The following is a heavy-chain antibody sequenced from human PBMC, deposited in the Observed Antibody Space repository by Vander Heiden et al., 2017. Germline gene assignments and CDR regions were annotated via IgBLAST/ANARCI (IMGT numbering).Heavy chain of an antibody. V-gene: IGHV3-53*01. D-gene: IGHD4-17*01. J-gene: IGHJ4*02. CDR1: GFSVSSHY. CDR3: ARGRHTTVTPLES. Sequence: EVQLVESGGGLTQPGGSLRLSCVASGFSVSSHYMSWVRQTPGRGLEWVAVFYSGGGTQYSGSLKARFSISRDTSTNTLYLDMKNLRAEDTALYYCARGRHTTVTPLESWGQGTRVIVSS. CDR2: FYSGGGT.